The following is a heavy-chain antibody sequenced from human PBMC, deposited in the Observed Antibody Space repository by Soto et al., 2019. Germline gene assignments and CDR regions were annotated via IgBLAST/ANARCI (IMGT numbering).Heavy chain of an antibody. Sequence: GGSLRLSCAASGFTFSSYGMHWVRQAPGKGLEWVAVIWYDGSNKYYADSVKGRFTISRDNSKNTLYLQMNSLRAEDTAVYYCASLGDTAMANRNFDYWGQGTLVTVSS. CDR3: ASLGDTAMANRNFDY. V-gene: IGHV3-33*01. CDR2: IWYDGSNK. CDR1: GFTFSSYG. D-gene: IGHD5-18*01. J-gene: IGHJ4*02.